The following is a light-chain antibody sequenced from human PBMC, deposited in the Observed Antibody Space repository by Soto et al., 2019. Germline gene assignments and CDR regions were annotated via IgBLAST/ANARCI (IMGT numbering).Light chain of an antibody. V-gene: IGKV1-5*01. J-gene: IGKJ2*01. Sequence: DIPMTQSPSTLSASVGDRVTITCRASQSISNWLAWYQQRPGKAPKLLISDASSLQSGVPSRFSGSRSGTEFTLTISSLQADDFATYYCQQYETYSRTFGQGTKLEIK. CDR2: DAS. CDR1: QSISNW. CDR3: QQYETYSRT.